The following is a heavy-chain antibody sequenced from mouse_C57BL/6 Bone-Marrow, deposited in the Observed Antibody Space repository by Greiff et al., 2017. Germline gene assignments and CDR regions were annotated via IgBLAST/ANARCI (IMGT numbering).Heavy chain of an antibody. V-gene: IGHV1-43*01. CDR2: INPSTGGT. CDR3: ARSRGNYVKFAY. D-gene: IGHD2-1*01. CDR1: GYSFTGYY. Sequence: VQLQQSGPELVKPGASVKISCKASGYSFTGYYMHWVKQSSEKSLEWIGEINPSTGGTSYNQKFKGKATLTVDKSSSTAYMQLKSLTSEDSAVYYCARSRGNYVKFAYWGQGTLVTVSA. J-gene: IGHJ3*01.